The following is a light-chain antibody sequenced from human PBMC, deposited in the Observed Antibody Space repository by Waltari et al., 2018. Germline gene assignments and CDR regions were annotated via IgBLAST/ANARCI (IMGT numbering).Light chain of an antibody. Sequence: DIQMTQSPSSLSASLGDRGTSTCRASQGISNYLSWYQQKPGQVPKRLIYAASTLQSGVPSRFSGSGSGTDFPLTISSLQPEDVATYYCQKYNSAPFTFGLGTKVDIK. J-gene: IGKJ3*01. CDR3: QKYNSAPFT. V-gene: IGKV1-27*01. CDR1: QGISNY. CDR2: AAS.